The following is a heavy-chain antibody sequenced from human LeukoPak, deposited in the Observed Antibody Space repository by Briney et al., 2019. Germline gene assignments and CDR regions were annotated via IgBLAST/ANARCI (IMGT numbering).Heavy chain of an antibody. CDR2: IYYSGST. J-gene: IGHJ3*02. CDR1: GGSISSSSYY. D-gene: IGHD3-22*01. Sequence: SETLSLTCTVSGGSISSSSYYWGWIRQPPGKGLEWIGSIYYSGSTYYNPSLKSRVTISVDTSKNQFSLKLSSVTAADTAVYYCAKSTFGDDYYYDSSGYLTDAFDIWGQGTMVTVSS. CDR3: AKSTFGDDYYYDSSGYLTDAFDI. V-gene: IGHV4-39*07.